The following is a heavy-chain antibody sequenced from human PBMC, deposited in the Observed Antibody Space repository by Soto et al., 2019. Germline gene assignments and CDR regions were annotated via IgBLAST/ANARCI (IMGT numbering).Heavy chain of an antibody. V-gene: IGHV4-39*01. CDR3: ARPETGYSYGKGAFDI. Sequence: SETLSLTCTVSGGSISSSSYYWGWIRQPPGKGLEWIGSIYYSGSTYYNPSLKSRVTISVDTSKNQFSLKLSSVTAADTAVYYCARPETGYSYGKGAFDIWGQEKMVNVSS. J-gene: IGHJ3*02. D-gene: IGHD5-18*01. CDR2: IYYSGST. CDR1: GGSISSSSYY.